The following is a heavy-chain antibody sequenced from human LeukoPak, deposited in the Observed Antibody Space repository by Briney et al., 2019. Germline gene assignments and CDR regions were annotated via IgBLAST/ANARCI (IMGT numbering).Heavy chain of an antibody. Sequence: VASVKVCCKASGGTFSSYAISWVRQAPGQGLEWMGGIIPIFGTANYAQKFQGRVTITADKSTSTAYMELSSLRSEDTAVYYCGYGSGTNYYYYGMDVWGKGTTVTVSS. V-gene: IGHV1-69*06. D-gene: IGHD3-10*01. CDR3: GYGSGTNYYYYGMDV. CDR2: IIPIFGTA. CDR1: GGTFSSYA. J-gene: IGHJ6*04.